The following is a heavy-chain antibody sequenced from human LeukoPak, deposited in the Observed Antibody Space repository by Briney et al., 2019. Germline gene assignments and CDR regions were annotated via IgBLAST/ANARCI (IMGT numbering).Heavy chain of an antibody. CDR1: GDSISNYY. Sequence: SETLSLTCTVSGDSISNYYWSWIRQPPGKGLEWVGYIYYSASTNYSPSLKSRVTISVDTSKNQFSLKLSSVTAADTAVYYCARLFSGRYFDYWGQGTLVTVSS. D-gene: IGHD1-26*01. J-gene: IGHJ4*02. CDR3: ARLFSGRYFDY. V-gene: IGHV4-59*12. CDR2: IYYSAST.